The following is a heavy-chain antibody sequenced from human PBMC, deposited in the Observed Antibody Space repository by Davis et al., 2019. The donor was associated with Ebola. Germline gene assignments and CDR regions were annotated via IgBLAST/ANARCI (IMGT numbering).Heavy chain of an antibody. CDR3: TRDSSSRQFEY. D-gene: IGHD6-6*01. CDR2: VWSDGSNK. V-gene: IGHV3-33*01. J-gene: IGHJ4*02. CDR1: GLIFSNYG. Sequence: PGGSLRLSCAASGLIFSNYGMHWVRQAPGKGLEWLAVVWSDGSNKYYADSVKGRFTISRDNSKNTLYLQMNSLRAEDTAVYYCTRDSSSRQFEYWGQGTLVTVSS.